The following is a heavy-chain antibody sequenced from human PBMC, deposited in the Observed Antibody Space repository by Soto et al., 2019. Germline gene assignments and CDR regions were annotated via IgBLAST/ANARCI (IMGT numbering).Heavy chain of an antibody. J-gene: IGHJ4*02. CDR2: ISGSGGST. CDR3: ASTIFGVVIYDY. CDR1: GFTFSSYA. Sequence: GESLKISCAASGFTFSSYAMSWVRQAPGKGLEWVSAISGSGGSTYYADSVKGRFTISRDNSKTTLYLQMNSLRAEDTAVYYCASTIFGVVIYDYWGQGTLVTVSS. D-gene: IGHD3-3*01. V-gene: IGHV3-23*01.